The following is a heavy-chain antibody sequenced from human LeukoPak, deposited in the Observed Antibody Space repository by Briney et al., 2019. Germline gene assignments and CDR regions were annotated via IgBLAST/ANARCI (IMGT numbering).Heavy chain of an antibody. CDR3: AREGWKGFDP. J-gene: IGHJ5*02. CDR2: INHSGST. V-gene: IGHV4-39*07. D-gene: IGHD1-1*01. Sequence: SETLSLTCTVSGGSISSGGYYWSWIRQPPGKGLEWIGEINHSGSTNYNPSLKSRVTISVDTSKNQFSLKLSSVTAADTAVYYCAREGWKGFDPWGQGTLVTVSS. CDR1: GGSISSGGYY.